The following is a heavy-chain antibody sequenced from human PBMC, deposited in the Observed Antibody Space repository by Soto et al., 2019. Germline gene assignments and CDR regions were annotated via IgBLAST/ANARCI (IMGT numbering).Heavy chain of an antibody. D-gene: IGHD2-15*01. Sequence: GASVKVSCKASGGTFSSYAISWVRQAPGQGLEWMGGIIPIFGTANYAQKFQGRVTITADESTSTAYMELSSLRSEDTAVYYCAGGYCSGGSCLPPPENYYYYGMDVWGQGTTVTVSS. CDR1: GGTFSSYA. CDR2: IIPIFGTA. V-gene: IGHV1-69*13. J-gene: IGHJ6*02. CDR3: AGGYCSGGSCLPPPENYYYYGMDV.